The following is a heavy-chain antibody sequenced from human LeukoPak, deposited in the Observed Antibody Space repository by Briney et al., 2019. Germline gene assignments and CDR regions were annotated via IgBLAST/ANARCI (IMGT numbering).Heavy chain of an antibody. CDR2: IRYDGSNK. V-gene: IGHV3-30*02. D-gene: IGHD3-10*01. CDR3: AKDESGGGWFGELLPYYYYYGMDV. J-gene: IGHJ6*02. CDR1: GFTFSSYG. Sequence: GGSLRLSCAASGFTFSSYGMHWVRQAPGKGLEWVAFIRYDGSNKYYADPVKGRFTISRDNSKNTLYLQMNSLRAEDTAVYYCAKDESGGGWFGELLPYYYYYGMDVWGQGTTVTVSS.